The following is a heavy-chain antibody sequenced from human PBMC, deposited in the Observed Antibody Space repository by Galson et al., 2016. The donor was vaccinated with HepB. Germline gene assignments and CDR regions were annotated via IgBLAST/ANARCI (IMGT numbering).Heavy chain of an antibody. CDR3: ARDIYEGAMDV. CDR1: GFSVSRNY. V-gene: IGHV3-53*01. D-gene: IGHD5/OR15-5a*01. CDR2: IYSDGRT. J-gene: IGHJ6*03. Sequence: SLRLSCAASGFSVSRNYMTWVRQAPGKGPEWVSSIYSDGRTYYADSVKGRFTISRDNSKNTLFLQLNGLRADDTAVYYCARDIYEGAMDVWGKGTTVTVSS.